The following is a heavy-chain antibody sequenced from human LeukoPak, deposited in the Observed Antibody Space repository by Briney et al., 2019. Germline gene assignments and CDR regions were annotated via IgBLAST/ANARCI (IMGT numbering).Heavy chain of an antibody. V-gene: IGHV3-23*01. D-gene: IGHD6-13*01. J-gene: IGHJ6*03. Sequence: GGSLRLSCAASGFSFSSHGMSWVRQAPGKGLEWVSSISGSGGRTYYADSVKGRFTISRDNAKNSLYLQMNSLRAEDTAVYYCARVGIAAAWGGGYYYMDVWGKGTTVTVSS. CDR3: ARVGIAAAWGGGYYYMDV. CDR2: ISGSGGRT. CDR1: GFSFSSHG.